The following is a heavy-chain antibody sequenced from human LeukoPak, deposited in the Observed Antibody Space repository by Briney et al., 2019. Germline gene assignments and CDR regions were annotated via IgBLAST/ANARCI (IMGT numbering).Heavy chain of an antibody. D-gene: IGHD5-24*01. CDR1: GGSFSGYY. Sequence: SETLSLTCDVYGGSFSGYYWTWIRQPPGKGLEWIGEINHSGSTNYNPSLKSRVTISVDTSKNQFSLNLSSVTAADTAVYYCASGLADGYNSRSYYFDYWGQGTLVTVSS. V-gene: IGHV4-34*01. CDR3: ASGLADGYNSRSYYFDY. CDR2: INHSGST. J-gene: IGHJ4*02.